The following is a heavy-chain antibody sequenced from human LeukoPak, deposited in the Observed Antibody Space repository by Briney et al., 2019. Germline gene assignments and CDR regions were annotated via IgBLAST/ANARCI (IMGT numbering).Heavy chain of an antibody. CDR3: AKMYYYDSSGYYLTIYYYYGMDV. J-gene: IGHJ6*02. CDR1: GFTFSSYA. V-gene: IGHV3-23*01. CDR2: ISGSGGST. Sequence: GGSLRLSCAASGFTFSSYAMSWVRQAPGKGLEWVSAISGSGGSTYYADSVKGRFTISRDNSKNTLYLQMNSLTAKDTAVYYCAKMYYYDSSGYYLTIYYYYGMDVWGQGTTVTVSS. D-gene: IGHD3-22*01.